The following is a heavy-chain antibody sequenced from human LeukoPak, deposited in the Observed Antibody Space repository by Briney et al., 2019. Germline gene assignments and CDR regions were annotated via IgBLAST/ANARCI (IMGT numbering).Heavy chain of an antibody. Sequence: GGSLRLSCAASGFTFSSYEMNWVRQSPGKGLEWVANIQQDGGEKYYVDSVKGRFTISRDNAKNSLYLQMNSLRAEDTAVYYCARERTNYSDNGGYYWGQGTLVTVSS. CDR2: IQQDGGEK. CDR1: GFTFSSYE. J-gene: IGHJ4*02. CDR3: ARERTNYSDNGGYY. D-gene: IGHD3-22*01. V-gene: IGHV3-7*05.